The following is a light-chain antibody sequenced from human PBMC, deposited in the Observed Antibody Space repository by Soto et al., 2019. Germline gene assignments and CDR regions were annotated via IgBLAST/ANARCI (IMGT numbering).Light chain of an antibody. CDR3: AAWDDSLSGGV. CDR1: SSNIGSNY. Sequence: QAVVTQPPSASGTPGQRVTISCSGSSSNIGSNYVYWYQQLPGAAPKLLIYRNYQRPSGVPDRFSGSKSGTSASLAVSGLRSEDEADYYCAAWDDSLSGGVFGTGTKLTVL. V-gene: IGLV1-47*01. CDR2: RNY. J-gene: IGLJ1*01.